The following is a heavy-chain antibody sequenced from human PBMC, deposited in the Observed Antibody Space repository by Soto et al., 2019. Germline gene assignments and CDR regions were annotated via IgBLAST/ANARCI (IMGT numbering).Heavy chain of an antibody. J-gene: IGHJ4*02. CDR1: GGSISSSSYY. D-gene: IGHD3-10*01. CDR2: IYYSGRT. CDR3: ASLPDWGSWNS. Sequence: QLQLQESGPGLVKPSETLSLTCTVSGGSISSSSYYWGWIRQPPGKGLEWIGSIYYSGRTYYNPSVKSRVTIAVGTSKNQFSPKLTSVTAAVPAVYYWASLPDWGSWNSWGQGTKVTGSS. V-gene: IGHV4-39*01.